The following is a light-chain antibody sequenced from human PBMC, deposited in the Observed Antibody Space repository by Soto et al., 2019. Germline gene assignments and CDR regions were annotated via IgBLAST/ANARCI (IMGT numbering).Light chain of an antibody. CDR1: SSDVGGYNY. Sequence: QSVLTQPASVSGSPGQSITISCTGTSSDVGGYNYVSWYQQHPGKAPKLMIYDVSNRPSGVSKRFSGSKSGNTASLTISGLQAEDEADYYCSSYTSSSTLVVFGTGTKVTVL. J-gene: IGLJ1*01. V-gene: IGLV2-14*01. CDR3: SSYTSSSTLVV. CDR2: DVS.